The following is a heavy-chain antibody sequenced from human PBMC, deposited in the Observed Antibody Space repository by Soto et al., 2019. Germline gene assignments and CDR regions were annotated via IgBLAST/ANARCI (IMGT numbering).Heavy chain of an antibody. CDR3: ARDSLLAGMGPTSFDY. Sequence: SSEKVSCKPSVGCFISYSIRWVRQAPGQGREWMGGIIPIFCTDNYAQMFQGWVTITANESTSTAYTELSSLSCEDTAVYLCARDSLLAGMGPTSFDYWGKEPLVTVSS. CDR1: VGCFISYS. D-gene: IGHD6-13*01. J-gene: IGHJ4*02. V-gene: IGHV1-69*13. CDR2: IIPIFCTD.